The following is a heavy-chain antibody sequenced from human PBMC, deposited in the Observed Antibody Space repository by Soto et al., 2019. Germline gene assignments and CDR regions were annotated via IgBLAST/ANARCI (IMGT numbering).Heavy chain of an antibody. Sequence: QVQLQESGPGVVKPSGTLSLTCALSGGSVSSDHWWSWVRLPPGEGLEWIGEIYHSGRTNYNPSLKSRVTIPLDKSKNQLSLILNSVTAADTAVYYCARDRPSYGRNFDYLGQGTLVTVSS. D-gene: IGHD1-26*01. V-gene: IGHV4-4*02. CDR1: GGSVSSDHW. CDR2: IYHSGRT. CDR3: ARDRPSYGRNFDY. J-gene: IGHJ4*02.